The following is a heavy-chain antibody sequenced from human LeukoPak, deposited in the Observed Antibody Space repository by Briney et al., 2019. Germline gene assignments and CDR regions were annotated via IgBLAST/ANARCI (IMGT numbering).Heavy chain of an antibody. V-gene: IGHV4-34*01. D-gene: IGHD4-17*01. CDR2: INHSGST. CDR3: ARGGDHTVTTFGYYYYMDV. CDR1: GGSFSGYY. J-gene: IGHJ6*03. Sequence: PSETLSLTCAVYGGSFSGYYWSWIRQPPGKGLEWIGEINHSGSTNYNPSLKSRVTISVDTSKNQFSLKLSSVPAADTAVYYCARGGDHTVTTFGYYYYMDVWGKGTTVTVSS.